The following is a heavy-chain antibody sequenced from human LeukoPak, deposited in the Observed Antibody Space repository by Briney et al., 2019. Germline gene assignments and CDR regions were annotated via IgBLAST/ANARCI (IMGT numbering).Heavy chain of an antibody. CDR1: GFTFSSYW. CDR2: IKQDGSEK. CDR3: ARVPADYYYYYMDV. J-gene: IGHJ6*03. V-gene: IGHV3-7*01. Sequence: GALRLSCAASGFTFSSYWMSWVRRAPGKGLEWVANIKQDGSEKYYVDSVKGRFTISRDNAKNSLYLQMNSLRAEDTAVYYCARVPADYYYYYMDVWGKGTTVTISS.